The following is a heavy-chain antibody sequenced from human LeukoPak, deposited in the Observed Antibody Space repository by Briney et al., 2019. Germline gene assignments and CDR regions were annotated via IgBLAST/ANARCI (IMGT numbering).Heavy chain of an antibody. D-gene: IGHD6-25*01. Sequence: GGSLRLSCAASGFTFSSYGMSWVRQAPGKGLQWVSAISGSGSNTYYADSVKGRFTISRDNSKNTLYLQMNNLRDEDTAVYYCAKDLSPAAAWGQRTLVTVSS. V-gene: IGHV3-23*01. CDR3: AKDLSPAAA. CDR1: GFTFSSYG. CDR2: ISGSGSNT. J-gene: IGHJ5*02.